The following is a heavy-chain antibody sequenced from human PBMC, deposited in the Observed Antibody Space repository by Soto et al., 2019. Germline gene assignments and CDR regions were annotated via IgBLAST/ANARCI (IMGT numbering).Heavy chain of an antibody. CDR1: GYNFNQYY. CDR2: INLRGGTT. V-gene: IGHV1-46*02. J-gene: IGHJ4*02. CDR3: ARGPEDSDVPRWDY. D-gene: IGHD1-26*01. Sequence: QVQLMQSGAEVRKPGASVRLSCETSGYNFNQYYIHWVRQAPGQGLEWMGIINLRGGTTEYAHKLRGRVTVTGDTSTKTAYMELRSMRSEDTAMYCCARGPEDSDVPRWDYWGQGTLVTVSS.